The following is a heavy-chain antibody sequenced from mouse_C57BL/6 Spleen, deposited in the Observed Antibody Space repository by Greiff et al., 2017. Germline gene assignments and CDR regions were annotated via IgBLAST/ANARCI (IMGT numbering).Heavy chain of an antibody. CDR3: ARGGTLSDA. V-gene: IGHV1-82*01. J-gene: IGHJ2*01. CDR1: GYAFSSSW. CDR2: IYPGDGDT. Sequence: QVQLQQSGPELVKPGASVKISCKASGYAFSSSWMNWVKQRPGKGLEWIGRIYPGDGDTNYNGKFKGKATLTADKTSSTAYMQLSSLTSEESAVYYCARGGTLSDARGEGTTLTLSS. D-gene: IGHD6-2*01.